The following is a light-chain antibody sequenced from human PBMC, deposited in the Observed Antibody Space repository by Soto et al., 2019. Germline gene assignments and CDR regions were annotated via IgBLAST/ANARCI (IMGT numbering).Light chain of an antibody. CDR3: QQSYSIPYP. J-gene: IGKJ2*01. V-gene: IGKV1-39*01. CDR2: AAS. CDR1: QSITGY. Sequence: DIQMTQSPSSLSASVGDRVTITCRASQSITGYLNWYQQKPGKAPKLLFYAASSLQSGVPSKLSANGSETDFTLTISSLQPEDFAIYYCQQSYSIPYPLGQQTNQKIK.